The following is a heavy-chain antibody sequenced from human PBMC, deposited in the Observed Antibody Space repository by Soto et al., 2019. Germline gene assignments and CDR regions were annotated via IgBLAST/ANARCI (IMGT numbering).Heavy chain of an antibody. D-gene: IGHD6-6*01. CDR1: GFTFSSYS. V-gene: IGHV3-21*01. CDR3: ARDSASIAARPAFDI. CDR2: ISSSSSYI. Sequence: GGSLRLSCAASGFTFSSYSMNWVRQAPGKGLEWVSSISSSSSYIYYADSVKGRFTISRDNAKNSLYLQMNSLRAEDTALYYCARDSASIAARPAFDIWGQGTMVTVSS. J-gene: IGHJ3*02.